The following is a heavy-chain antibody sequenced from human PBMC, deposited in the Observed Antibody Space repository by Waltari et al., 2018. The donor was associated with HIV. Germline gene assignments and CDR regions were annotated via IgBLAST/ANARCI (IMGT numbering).Heavy chain of an antibody. V-gene: IGHV4-39*01. CDR3: ARQGGYDILTGYYTYFDY. D-gene: IGHD3-9*01. CDR2: IYYSGST. J-gene: IGHJ4*02. Sequence: QLQLQESGPGLVKPSETLSLTCTVSGGSISSSSYYWGWIRQPPGKGLAWIGSIYYSGSTYYNPSLKSRVTISVDTSKNQFSLKLSSVTAADTAVYYCARQGGYDILTGYYTYFDYWGQGTLVTVSS. CDR1: GGSISSSSYY.